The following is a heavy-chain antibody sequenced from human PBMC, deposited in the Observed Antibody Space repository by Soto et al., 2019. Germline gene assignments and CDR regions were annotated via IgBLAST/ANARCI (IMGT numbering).Heavy chain of an antibody. V-gene: IGHV3-33*01. D-gene: IGHD1-7*01. J-gene: IGHJ4*02. CDR2: IWYDGSNK. CDR1: GFTFSSYG. Sequence: PRGSLRLSCAASGFTFSSYGMHWVRQAPGKGLEWVAVIWYDGSNKYYADSVKGRFTISRDNSKNTLYLQMNSLRAEDTAVYYCARTADRVELQYYFDYWGQGALVTVSS. CDR3: ARTADRVELQYYFDY.